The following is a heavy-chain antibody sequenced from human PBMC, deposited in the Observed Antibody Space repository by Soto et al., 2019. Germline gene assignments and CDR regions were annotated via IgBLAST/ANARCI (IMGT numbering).Heavy chain of an antibody. CDR3: TTGFSIAAP. CDR1: SVSNAW. CDR2: IKSKTDGGTT. V-gene: IGHV3-15*07. Sequence: SVSNAWMNWVRQAPGKGLEWVGRIKSKTDGGTTDYAAPVKGRFTISRDDSKNMLYLQMNSLKTEDTAVYYCTTGFSIAAPWGQGTLVTVSS. D-gene: IGHD6-13*01. J-gene: IGHJ5*02.